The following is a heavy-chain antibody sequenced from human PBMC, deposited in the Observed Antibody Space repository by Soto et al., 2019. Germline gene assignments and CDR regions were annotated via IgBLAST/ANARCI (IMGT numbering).Heavy chain of an antibody. D-gene: IGHD2-8*01. CDR1: GFTFSSYA. CDR2: ISGSGGST. J-gene: IGHJ4*02. V-gene: IGHV3-23*01. Sequence: GGSLRLSCAASGFTFSSYAMSWVRQAPGKGLEWVSAISGSGGSTYYADSVKGRFTISRDNSKNTLYLQMNSLRAEDTAVYYCAKRKITSPCTNGVCYQYYFDYWGQGTLVTVSS. CDR3: AKRKITSPCTNGVCYQYYFDY.